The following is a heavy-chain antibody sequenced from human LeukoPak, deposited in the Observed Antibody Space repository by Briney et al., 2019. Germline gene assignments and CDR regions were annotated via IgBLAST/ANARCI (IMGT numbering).Heavy chain of an antibody. Sequence: PGGSLRLSCAASGFTFSSYGMHWVRQAPGKGLEWVAVIWYDGSNKYYADSVKGRFTISRDNSKNTLYLQMNSLRAEDTAVYYCARDRFGKVVVPAAIGYWGQGTLVTVSS. V-gene: IGHV3-33*01. D-gene: IGHD2-2*01. CDR1: GFTFSSYG. CDR2: IWYDGSNK. J-gene: IGHJ4*02. CDR3: ARDRFGKVVVPAAIGY.